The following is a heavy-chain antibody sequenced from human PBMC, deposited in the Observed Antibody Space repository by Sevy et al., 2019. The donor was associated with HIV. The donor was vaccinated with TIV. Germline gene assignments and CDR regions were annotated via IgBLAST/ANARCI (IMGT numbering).Heavy chain of an antibody. J-gene: IGHJ4*02. Sequence: GGSLRLSCTASGFTFSTYWMTWVRQAPGKGLEWVANIKQDGSEKYYVDSVKGRFTISRDNAKNSLYLQMNSLRAEDTAVYYCXRDWGSVHWGQGTLVTVSS. V-gene: IGHV3-7*01. CDR3: XRDWGSVH. D-gene: IGHD3-16*01. CDR1: GFTFSTYW. CDR2: IKQDGSEK.